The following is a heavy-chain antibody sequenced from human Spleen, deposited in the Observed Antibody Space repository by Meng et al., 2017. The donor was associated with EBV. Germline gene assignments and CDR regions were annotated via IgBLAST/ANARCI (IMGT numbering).Heavy chain of an antibody. D-gene: IGHD3-10*01. CDR1: GFTFSDYY. CDR3: ARENSEGPDYYYFDY. CDR2: ISTSGNTV. Sequence: QVQLVESGGGLVKPGGSLRPSXXXSGFTFSDYYMTWIRQAPGKGLEWISYISTSGNTVNYIDSVKGRFTISRDNAKNTLYLQMNSLRVEDTAVYYCARENSEGPDYYYFDYWGQGTLVTVSS. V-gene: IGHV3-11*04. J-gene: IGHJ4*02.